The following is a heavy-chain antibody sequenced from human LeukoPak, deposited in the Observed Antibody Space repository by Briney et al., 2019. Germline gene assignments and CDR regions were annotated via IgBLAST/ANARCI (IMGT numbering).Heavy chain of an antibody. CDR3: ARAYMDV. CDR2: IKQDGSEK. Sequence: GGSLRLSCAASGFTFNNYWMSWVRQAPGKGLEWVANIKQDGSEKHYVDSVKGRFTISRDNAKNSLYLQMNSLRAEDTALYYCARAYMDVWGKGTTVTVSS. V-gene: IGHV3-7*01. J-gene: IGHJ6*03. CDR1: GFTFNNYW.